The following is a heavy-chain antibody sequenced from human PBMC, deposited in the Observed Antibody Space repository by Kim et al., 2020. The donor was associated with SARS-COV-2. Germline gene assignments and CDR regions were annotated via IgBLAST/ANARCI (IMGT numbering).Heavy chain of an antibody. CDR1: GGSFSGYY. CDR2: INHSGST. J-gene: IGHJ4*02. D-gene: IGHD3-9*01. Sequence: SETLSLTCAVYGGSFSGYYWSWIRQPPGKGLEWIGEINHSGSTNYNPSLKSRVTISVDTSKNQFSLKLSSVTAADTAVYYCAREGRASYDILTGYSKGGVDYWGQGTLVTVSS. CDR3: AREGRASYDILTGYSKGGVDY. V-gene: IGHV4-34*01.